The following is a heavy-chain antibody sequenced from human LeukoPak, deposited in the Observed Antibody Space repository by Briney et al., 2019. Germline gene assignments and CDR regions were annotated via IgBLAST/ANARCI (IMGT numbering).Heavy chain of an antibody. D-gene: IGHD3-22*01. CDR3: ARCGYYDSSGRYYYYMDV. J-gene: IGHJ6*03. Sequence: PSETLSLTCTVSGGSIKNYFWSWIRQPAGRGLEWIGRIYTTGSTNYNPSLKSRVTMSVDTSKNQFSLKLSSVTAADTAVYYCARCGYYDSSGRYYYYMDVWGKGTTVTISS. V-gene: IGHV4-4*07. CDR1: GGSIKNYF. CDR2: IYTTGST.